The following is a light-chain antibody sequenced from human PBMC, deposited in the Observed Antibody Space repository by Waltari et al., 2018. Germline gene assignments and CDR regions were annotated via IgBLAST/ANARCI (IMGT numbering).Light chain of an antibody. CDR1: SSDVGGYNY. CDR3: SSYTSSSTPGV. Sequence: QSALTQPASVSGSPGQSLTISCTGTSSDVGGYNYVSWYQQHPGKAPKLMIYDVSKRPSGVSNRFSGSKSGNTASLTISGLQAEDEADYYCSSYTSSSTPGVFGGGTKLTVL. J-gene: IGLJ3*02. V-gene: IGLV2-14*01. CDR2: DVS.